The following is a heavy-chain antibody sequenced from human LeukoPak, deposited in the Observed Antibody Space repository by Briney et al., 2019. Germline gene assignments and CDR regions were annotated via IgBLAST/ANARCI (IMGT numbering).Heavy chain of an antibody. CDR3: VRDFLGESGAGGY. J-gene: IGHJ4*02. CDR1: GFSFSNYW. D-gene: IGHD3-16*01. CDR2: IQQDGSRI. Sequence: GGSLRLSCAASGFSFSNYWMIWVRQAPGKGLEWVANIQQDGSRIYYLDSVKGRFSISRDNAENSLYMQMNSLRAEDTGVYYCVRDFLGESGAGGYWGQGTLVTVSS. V-gene: IGHV3-7*01.